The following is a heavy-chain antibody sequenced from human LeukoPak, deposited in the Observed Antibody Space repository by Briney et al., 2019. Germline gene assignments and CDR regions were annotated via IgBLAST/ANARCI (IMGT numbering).Heavy chain of an antibody. CDR3: ARDLPDYYDSSGLRGD. CDR2: ISSSSYI. Sequence: PGGSLRLSCAASGFTFSSYSMNWVRQAPGKGLEWVSSISSSSYIYYAASVKGRFTISRDNAKNSLYLQMNSLRAEDTAVYYCARDLPDYYDSSGLRGDWGQGTLVTVSS. J-gene: IGHJ4*02. V-gene: IGHV3-21*01. CDR1: GFTFSSYS. D-gene: IGHD3-22*01.